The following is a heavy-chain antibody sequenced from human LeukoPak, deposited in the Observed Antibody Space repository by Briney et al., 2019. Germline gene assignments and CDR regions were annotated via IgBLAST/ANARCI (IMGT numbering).Heavy chain of an antibody. CDR1: GGSCDDYY. CDR2: IHPSGIF. D-gene: IGHD5-24*01. Sequence: SETLSLTCAVHGGSCDDYYCSWIRQPPGKGLEWIGEIHPSGIFYYNSSLMSRVTISIDTSKSQFSLRLTSVTAADTAFYYCARGRDRSTAGDLWGQGSLVTVSS. J-gene: IGHJ5*02. CDR3: ARGRDRSTAGDL. V-gene: IGHV4-34*01.